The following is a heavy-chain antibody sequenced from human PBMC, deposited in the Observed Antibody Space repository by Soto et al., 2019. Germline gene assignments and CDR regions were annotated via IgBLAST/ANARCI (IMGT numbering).Heavy chain of an antibody. D-gene: IGHD3-22*01. J-gene: IGHJ4*02. V-gene: IGHV1-3*01. Sequence: ASVKVSCKASGYTFTSYAMHWVRQAPGQRLEWMGWINAGNGNTKYSQKFQGRVTITRDTSASTAYMELSSLRSEDTAVYYCARAFYDSSGYYYSAFDYWGPGTLVTVSS. CDR1: GYTFTSYA. CDR2: INAGNGNT. CDR3: ARAFYDSSGYYYSAFDY.